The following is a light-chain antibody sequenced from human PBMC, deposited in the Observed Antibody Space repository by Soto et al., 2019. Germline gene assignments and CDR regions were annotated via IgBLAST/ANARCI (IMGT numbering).Light chain of an antibody. CDR3: SSFTDSNTVV. CDR2: DVS. J-gene: IGLJ2*01. V-gene: IGLV2-14*03. CDR1: TSDVEDYNF. Sequence: QSALTQPASVSGSPGQSITISCTGTTSDVEDYNFVSWYQQHPAKAPKLIIYDVSSRPSGVSSRFSGSKSGNTASLTISGLQAEDEADDYCSSFTDSNTVVFGAGTKLTVL.